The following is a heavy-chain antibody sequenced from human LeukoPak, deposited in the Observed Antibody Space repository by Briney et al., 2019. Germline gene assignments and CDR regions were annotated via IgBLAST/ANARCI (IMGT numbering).Heavy chain of an antibody. Sequence: GGSLRLSCAASGFTFINYSMNWVRQAPGKGLEWVSSISSSSHYIYYADSVKGRFTISRDNAKNSLYLQMNSLRAEDTAVYYCAKVPLGFGEFQFDYWGQGTLVTVSS. D-gene: IGHD3-10*01. CDR3: AKVPLGFGEFQFDY. V-gene: IGHV3-21*01. J-gene: IGHJ4*02. CDR1: GFTFINYS. CDR2: ISSSSHYI.